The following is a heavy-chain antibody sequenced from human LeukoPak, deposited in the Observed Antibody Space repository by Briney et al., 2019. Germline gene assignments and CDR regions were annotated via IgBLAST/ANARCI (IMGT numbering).Heavy chain of an antibody. CDR1: GGSISSSSYY. D-gene: IGHD3-3*01. Sequence: SETLSLTCTVSGGSISSSSYYWGWIRQPPGKGLEWIGSIYYSGSTYYNPSLKSRVTISVDTSENQFSLKLSSVTAADTAVYYCARQNSGWSGYSRALLFFDYWGQGTLVTVSS. CDR2: IYYSGST. CDR3: ARQNSGWSGYSRALLFFDY. J-gene: IGHJ4*02. V-gene: IGHV4-39*01.